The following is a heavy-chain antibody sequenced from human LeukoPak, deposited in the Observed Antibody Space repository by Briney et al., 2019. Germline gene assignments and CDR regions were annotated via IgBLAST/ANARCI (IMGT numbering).Heavy chain of an antibody. J-gene: IGHJ4*02. Sequence: PSQTLSLTCTVSGGSICSGGYYWSWIRQHPGKGLEWIGYIYYSGSTYYNPSLKSRVTISVDTSKNQFSLKLSSVTAADTAVYYCARGLMTTSYYFDYWGQGTLVTVPS. CDR2: IYYSGST. CDR3: ARGLMTTSYYFDY. V-gene: IGHV4-31*03. D-gene: IGHD4-4*01. CDR1: GGSICSGGYY.